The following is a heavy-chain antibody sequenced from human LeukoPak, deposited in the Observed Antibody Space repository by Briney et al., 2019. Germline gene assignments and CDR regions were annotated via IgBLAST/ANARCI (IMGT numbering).Heavy chain of an antibody. V-gene: IGHV1-69*13. D-gene: IGHD1-26*01. CDR2: IIPILGTA. CDR1: GGTFSSYA. J-gene: IGHJ4*02. Sequence: SVKVSCKASGGTFSSYAISWVRQAPGQGLEWIGGIIPILGTANYAQKFQGRVTITADESTSTAYMELSSLRSEDTAVYYCATVVGANGGPGAYWGQGTLVTVSS. CDR3: ATVVGANGGPGAY.